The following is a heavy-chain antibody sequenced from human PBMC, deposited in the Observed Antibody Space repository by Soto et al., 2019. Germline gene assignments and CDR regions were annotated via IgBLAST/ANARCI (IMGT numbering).Heavy chain of an antibody. J-gene: IGHJ4*02. CDR3: ARDLPPVDY. CDR1: GYTFTGYA. V-gene: IGHV1-3*01. Sequence: ASVKVSCKASGYTFTGYATHWVRQAPGQRLEWMGWINAGNGNTKYSQKFQGRVTINRDTSASTDYMKMSSLRTKDTAVYYCARDLPPVDYWGQGTLVTVSS. CDR2: INAGNGNT.